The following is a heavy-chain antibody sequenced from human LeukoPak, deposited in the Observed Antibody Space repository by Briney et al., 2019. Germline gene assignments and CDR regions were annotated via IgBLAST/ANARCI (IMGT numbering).Heavy chain of an antibody. V-gene: IGHV4-59*02. Sequence: SETLSLTCTVSGGSVSDYYWSWIRQSPGKGLEWIGYIYYTGSTSYNPSLRSRVTMSADTSKNQFSLKLSSVTAADTAIYYCAAMTTVTMYSYFFDSWGQGTLLTVSS. J-gene: IGHJ4*02. CDR2: IYYTGST. CDR3: AAMTTVTMYSYFFDS. D-gene: IGHD4-17*01. CDR1: GGSVSDYY.